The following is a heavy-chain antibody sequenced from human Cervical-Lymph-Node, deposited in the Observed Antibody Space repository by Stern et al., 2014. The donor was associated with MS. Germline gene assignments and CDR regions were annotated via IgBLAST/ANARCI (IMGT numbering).Heavy chain of an antibody. V-gene: IGHV4-30-2*01. CDR3: ARQRRYNNNGDWFDP. CDR1: GGSIYSGGYC. D-gene: IGHD2-8*01. CDR2: VYQDGST. J-gene: IGHJ5*02. Sequence: QLQLQESGSGLVRPSQTLSLTCSVSGGSIYSGGYCWSWIRQPPGQVLEWIGYVYQDGSTVYNPYLKGRVAISLDTSKNQFSLNLSSVTAADTAMYYCARQRRYNNNGDWFDPWGQGTLVTVSS.